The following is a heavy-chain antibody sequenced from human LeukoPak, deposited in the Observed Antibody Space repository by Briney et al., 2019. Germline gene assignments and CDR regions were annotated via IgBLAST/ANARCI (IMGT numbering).Heavy chain of an antibody. V-gene: IGHV4-59*12. J-gene: IGHJ4*02. D-gene: IGHD3-22*01. Sequence: PSETLSLTCTVSGGSIRSFYWSWIWQPPGKGLEWIGEMYLSGTTHSNPSVKSRVTISIDKSKNQFFLNLSSVTAADTAVYYCAGLVGRYSSGLYYYYFDYWGQGTLVTVSS. CDR1: GGSIRSFY. CDR3: AGLVGRYSSGLYYYYFDY. CDR2: MYLSGTT.